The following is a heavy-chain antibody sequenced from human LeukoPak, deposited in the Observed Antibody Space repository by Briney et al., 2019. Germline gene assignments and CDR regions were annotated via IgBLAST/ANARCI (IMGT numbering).Heavy chain of an antibody. CDR2: IYYSGST. D-gene: IGHD2-2*01. J-gene: IGHJ6*02. Sequence: PSETLSLTCTVSGGSISSSSYYWGWIRQPPGKGLEWIGSIYYSGSTYYNPSLKSRVTISVDTSKNQFSLKLSSVTAADTAVYYCATVPSYGMDVWGQGTTVTVSS. CDR3: ATVPSYGMDV. V-gene: IGHV4-39*01. CDR1: GGSISSSSYY.